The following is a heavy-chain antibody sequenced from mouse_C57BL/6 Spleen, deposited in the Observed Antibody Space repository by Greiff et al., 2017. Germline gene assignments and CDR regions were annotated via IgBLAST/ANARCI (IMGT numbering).Heavy chain of an antibody. J-gene: IGHJ3*01. CDR3: TAWDYDDGAWFAY. CDR2: IDPETGGT. D-gene: IGHD2-4*01. Sequence: QVQLQQSGAELVRPGASVMLSCKASGYTFTDYEMHWVKQTPVHGLEWIGAIDPETGGTAYNQKFKGKAILTADKSSSTAYMELRSLTSEDSAVYYCTAWDYDDGAWFAYWGQGTLVTVSA. V-gene: IGHV1-15*01. CDR1: GYTFTDYE.